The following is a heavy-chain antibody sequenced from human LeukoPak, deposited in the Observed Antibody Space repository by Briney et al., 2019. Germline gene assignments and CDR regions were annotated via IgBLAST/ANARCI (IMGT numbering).Heavy chain of an antibody. D-gene: IGHD6-13*01. CDR2: ISGSGGST. V-gene: IGHV3-23*01. CDR3: ARKSSSWRFDY. CDR1: GFTFSSYA. J-gene: IGHJ4*02. Sequence: GGSLRLSCGASGFTFSSYAMSWVRQAPGKGLEWVSAISGSGGSTYYADSVKGRFTISRDNSKNTLYLQMNSLRAEDTAVYYCARKSSSWRFDYWGQGTLVTVSS.